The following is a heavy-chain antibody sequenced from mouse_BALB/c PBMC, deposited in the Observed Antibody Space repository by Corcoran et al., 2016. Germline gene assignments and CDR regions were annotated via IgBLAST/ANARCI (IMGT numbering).Heavy chain of an antibody. D-gene: IGHD2-3*01. CDR3: ARIYDGYYYYAMDY. Sequence: EVQLRQSGPELVKPGASVKMSCKASGYTFTSYVMHWVKQKPGQGLEWIGYINPYNDGTKYNEKFKGKATLTSDKSSSTAYMELSSLTSEDSAVYYCARIYDGYYYYAMDYWGQGTSVTVSS. V-gene: IGHV1S136*01. CDR1: GYTFTSYV. J-gene: IGHJ4*01. CDR2: INPYNDGT.